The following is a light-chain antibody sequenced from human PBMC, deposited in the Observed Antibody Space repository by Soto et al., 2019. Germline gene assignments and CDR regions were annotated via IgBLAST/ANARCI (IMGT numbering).Light chain of an antibody. V-gene: IGKV3-11*01. CDR1: QSVSSY. Sequence: EIVWTQSPATLSLSPGERATLSCTASQSVSSYLAWYQQKPGQAPRLLIYDASNRATGIPARFSGSGSGTDFTLTISSLEPEDFAVYYCQQRSNWLTFGGGTKVEIK. CDR2: DAS. J-gene: IGKJ4*01. CDR3: QQRSNWLT.